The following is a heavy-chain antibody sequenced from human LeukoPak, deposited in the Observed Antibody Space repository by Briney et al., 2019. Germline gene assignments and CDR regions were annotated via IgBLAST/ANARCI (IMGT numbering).Heavy chain of an antibody. V-gene: IGHV1-69*04. CDR3: ARDALTPTLDPSIGVVIIGRSRKKGASGYYGMDV. D-gene: IGHD3-3*01. Sequence: ASVKVSCKASGGTFSSYAVSWVRQAPGQGLEWMGRIIPILGIANYAQKFQGRVTITADKSTSTAYMELSSLRSEDTAVYYCARDALTPTLDPSIGVVIIGRSRKKGASGYYGMDVWGQGTTVTVSS. CDR1: GGTFSSYA. J-gene: IGHJ6*02. CDR2: IIPILGIA.